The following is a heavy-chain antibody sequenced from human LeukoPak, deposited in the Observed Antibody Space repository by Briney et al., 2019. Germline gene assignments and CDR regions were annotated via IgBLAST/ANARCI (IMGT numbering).Heavy chain of an antibody. Sequence: ASVKVTCKASGYTFTGYYMHWVRQAPGQGLEWMGWINPNSGGTNYAQKFQGRVTMTRDTSISTAYMELSRLRSDDTAVYYCARERVVVPAAPIFGVVQRGVRAFDIWGQGTMVTVPS. CDR2: INPNSGGT. CDR3: ARERVVVPAAPIFGVVQRGVRAFDI. D-gene: IGHD2-2*01. V-gene: IGHV1-2*02. J-gene: IGHJ3*02. CDR1: GYTFTGYY.